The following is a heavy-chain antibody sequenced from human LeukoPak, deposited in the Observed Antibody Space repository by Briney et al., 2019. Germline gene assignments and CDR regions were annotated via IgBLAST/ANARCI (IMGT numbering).Heavy chain of an antibody. Sequence: GGSLRLSCAASGFIFSRYATRWVRQAPGGGLECVSAVSGSGATTLYTDSVKGRLTISRDNTKRTLYLQMNSLRGDDTAIYLCATIWRYTSSFFAYWGQGTLVTVSS. CDR1: GFIFSRYA. V-gene: IGHV3-23*01. CDR2: VSGSGATT. D-gene: IGHD6-6*01. CDR3: ATIWRYTSSFFAY. J-gene: IGHJ4*02.